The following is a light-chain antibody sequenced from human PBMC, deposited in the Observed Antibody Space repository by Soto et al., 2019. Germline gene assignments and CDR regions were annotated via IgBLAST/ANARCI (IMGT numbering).Light chain of an antibody. CDR1: QSISDW. CDR3: RQYDSDSWT. J-gene: IGKJ1*01. V-gene: IGKV1-5*03. CDR2: KAS. Sequence: DIQMTQSPSTLSASLGDRVTITCRASQSISDWLAWYQQKPGKVPKLLIYKASRLETGVPSRFGGGGSGTEFTLTISSLQPDDFATYYRRQYDSDSWTFGQGTKVEIK.